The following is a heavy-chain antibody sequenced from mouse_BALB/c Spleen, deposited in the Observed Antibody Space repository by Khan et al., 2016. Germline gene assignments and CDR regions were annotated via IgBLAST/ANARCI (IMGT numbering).Heavy chain of an antibody. D-gene: IGHD2-3*01. V-gene: IGHV14-3*02. CDR3: VRPFYDGYYGFAY. Sequence: VQLQQSGAEFVKTGASVKLSCTASGFNIKDTYIHWEKQSPEQGLEWNGGIDPANGNTKLDPKFQGKATLKTDTSSNTAYLQLSSLTSEDTAVYYCVRPFYDGYYGFAYWCQGTLVTVSA. J-gene: IGHJ3*01. CDR2: IDPANGNT. CDR1: GFNIKDTY.